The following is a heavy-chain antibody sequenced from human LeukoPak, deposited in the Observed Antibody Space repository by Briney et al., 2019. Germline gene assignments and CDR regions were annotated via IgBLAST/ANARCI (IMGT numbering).Heavy chain of an antibody. D-gene: IGHD2-2*01. CDR3: ARYLVPAESNAFDI. CDR2: IDWDDDK. V-gene: IGHV2-70*11. Sequence: TLSLTCTVSGGSISSYYWSWIRQPPGKPLEWLARIDWDDDKYYSTSLKTRLTISKDTSKNQVVLTMTNMDPVDTATYYCARYLVPAESNAFDIWGQGTLVTVSS. CDR1: GGSISSYYW. J-gene: IGHJ4*02.